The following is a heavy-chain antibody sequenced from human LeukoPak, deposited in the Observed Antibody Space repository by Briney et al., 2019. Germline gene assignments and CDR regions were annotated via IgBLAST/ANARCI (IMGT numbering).Heavy chain of an antibody. CDR3: AKGGLYSTSWFGFDAFDF. D-gene: IGHD6-13*01. CDR1: GGSFNGYY. J-gene: IGHJ3*01. CDR2: INHSGST. V-gene: IGHV4-34*01. Sequence: SETLSLTCAVYGGSFNGYYWSWIRQPPGKGLEWIGEINHSGSTNYNPSLKSRVTISLDTSKNQFSLKLSSVTAADTAVYYCAKGGLYSTSWFGFDAFDFWGQGTMVTVSS.